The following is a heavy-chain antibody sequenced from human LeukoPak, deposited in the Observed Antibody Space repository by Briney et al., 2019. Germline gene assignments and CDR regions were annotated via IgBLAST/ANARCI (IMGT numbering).Heavy chain of an antibody. J-gene: IGHJ4*02. D-gene: IGHD2/OR15-2a*01. CDR1: GFTFSSYS. V-gene: IGHV3-21*04. CDR3: AKDLSLGRHPTLDY. CDR2: ISSSSSYI. Sequence: GGSLRLSCAASGFTFSSYSMNWVRQAPGKGLEWVSSISSSSSYIYYADSVKGRFTISRDNAKNSLYLQMNSLRAEDTAVYYCAKDLSLGRHPTLDYWGQGTLVTVSS.